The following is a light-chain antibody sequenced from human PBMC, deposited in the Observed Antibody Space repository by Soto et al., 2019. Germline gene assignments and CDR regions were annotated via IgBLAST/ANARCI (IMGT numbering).Light chain of an antibody. CDR2: GAS. CDR3: QQYGSAPLWT. V-gene: IGKV3-20*01. Sequence: EIVLTQSPGTLSLSPGERATLSCRASQSVSSSYLAWYQQKPGQAPRLLIYGASSRATGIPDRFSGSGSGTDFTLTLSRLGPEDFAVYYCQQYGSAPLWTFGQGTKVEIK. J-gene: IGKJ1*01. CDR1: QSVSSSY.